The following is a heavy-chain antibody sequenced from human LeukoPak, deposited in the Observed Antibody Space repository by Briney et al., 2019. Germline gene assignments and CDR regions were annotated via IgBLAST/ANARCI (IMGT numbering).Heavy chain of an antibody. CDR1: GFTFSSYG. J-gene: IGHJ3*02. V-gene: IGHV3-7*01. CDR2: INEDGTIK. D-gene: IGHD5-18*01. CDR3: ARDSGYNAFDI. Sequence: GGSLRLSCAASGFTFSSYGMTWVRQAPGKELEWLGNINEDGTIKNYVDSVKGRFTTSRDNAKNSLFLQMLSLRADDTAVYYCARDSGYNAFDIWGLGTMVTVSS.